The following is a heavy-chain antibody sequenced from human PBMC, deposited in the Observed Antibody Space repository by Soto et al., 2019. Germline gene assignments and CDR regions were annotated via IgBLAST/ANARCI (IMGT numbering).Heavy chain of an antibody. J-gene: IGHJ4*02. D-gene: IGHD3-10*01. V-gene: IGHV4-61*01. CDR3: ASLINAAFDF. CDR2: IYSSGST. Sequence: SETLSLTCTFSCDSVCSGSSHWNWIRQPPGKGLEWIGYIYSSGSTSYNPSLKSRVTISVDTSKNQFSLKLRSVTAADTAVYYCASLINAAFDFWGQGTLVTVS. CDR1: CDSVCSGSSH.